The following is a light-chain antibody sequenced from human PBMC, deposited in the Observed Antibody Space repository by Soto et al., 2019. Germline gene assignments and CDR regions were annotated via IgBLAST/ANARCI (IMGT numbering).Light chain of an antibody. V-gene: IGLV1-47*01. Sequence: QSVLTQPPSASGTPGQRVTISCSGSSSNIGSNYVYWYQQLPGTAPKLLIYRNNQRPSGVPDRFSGSKSGTSASLATSELRSEDEADYYCAAWDDSLSARYVFGTGTKVTVL. CDR2: RNN. J-gene: IGLJ1*01. CDR1: SSNIGSNY. CDR3: AAWDDSLSARYV.